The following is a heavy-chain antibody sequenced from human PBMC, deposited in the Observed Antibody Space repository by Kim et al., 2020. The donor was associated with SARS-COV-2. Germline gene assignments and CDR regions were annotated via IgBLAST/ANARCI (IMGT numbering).Heavy chain of an antibody. J-gene: IGHJ3*02. D-gene: IGHD3-3*01. V-gene: IGHV1-2*02. Sequence: NYAQRCQGRVTMTRETSISTAYMELSRLRSDDTAVYYCARVLRFDAFDIWGQGTMVTVSS. CDR3: ARVLRFDAFDI.